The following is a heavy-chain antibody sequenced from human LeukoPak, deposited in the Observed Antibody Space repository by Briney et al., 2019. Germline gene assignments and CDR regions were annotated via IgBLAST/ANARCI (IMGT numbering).Heavy chain of an antibody. J-gene: IGHJ1*01. CDR3: ARRRYYDSSGYLE. Sequence: PSETLSLICTIFGDSVSRSDSHWDWIRQPPGRGLEGFGTIYYSGRTYYSPSLKSRVTLSIDMFNNQFSLILSSVTAADTALYFCARRRYYDSSGYLEWGQGTLVTVSS. CDR1: GDSVSRSDSH. D-gene: IGHD3-22*01. V-gene: IGHV4-39*01. CDR2: IYYSGRT.